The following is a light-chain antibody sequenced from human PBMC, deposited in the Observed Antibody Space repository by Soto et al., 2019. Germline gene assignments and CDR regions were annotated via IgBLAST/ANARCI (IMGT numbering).Light chain of an antibody. CDR3: KQANRFPLT. Sequence: DIQMDQSRSTLCTSVGARGTITRRASPNISRWLSWYQQKPGKAPKLLIYKASSLDSGVPSRFSGSGSGTDFTLTISRLQPEEFATYYCKQANRFPLTFGGGNKVDIK. V-gene: IGKV1-5*03. J-gene: IGKJ4*01. CDR1: PNISRW. CDR2: KAS.